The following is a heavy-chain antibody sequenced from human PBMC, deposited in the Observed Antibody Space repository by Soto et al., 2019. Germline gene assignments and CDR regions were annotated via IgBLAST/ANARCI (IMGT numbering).Heavy chain of an antibody. CDR1: GFTFSSYG. V-gene: IGHV3-30*18. CDR3: AKVRVKDYYYYAMDV. CDR2: ISSDGTSR. D-gene: IGHD4-4*01. J-gene: IGHJ6*02. Sequence: GGSLRLSCAASGFTFSSYGMHWVRQAPGKGLEGVAVISSDGTSRFYADSVKGRFTISRDNSKNTLYLQMNSLRAEDTAMYYCAKVRVKDYYYYAMDVWGQGTTVTVSS.